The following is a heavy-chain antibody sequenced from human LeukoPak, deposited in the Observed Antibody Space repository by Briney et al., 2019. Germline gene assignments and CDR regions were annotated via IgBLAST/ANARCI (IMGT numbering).Heavy chain of an antibody. Sequence: GGSLRLSCAASGFTFSDYYMSWIRQAPGKGLEWVSYISSSDTYTNYADSVKGRFTISRDNAKNSLYLQMNSLRDEDTAVYYCARDLRGGQSAWGQGTLVTVSS. CDR3: ARDLRGGQSA. CDR2: ISSSDTYT. D-gene: IGHD3-10*01. V-gene: IGHV3-11*06. CDR1: GFTFSDYY. J-gene: IGHJ5*02.